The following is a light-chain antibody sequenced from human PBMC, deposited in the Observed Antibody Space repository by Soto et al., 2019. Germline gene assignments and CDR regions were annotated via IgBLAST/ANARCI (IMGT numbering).Light chain of an antibody. Sequence: QSVLTQPPSASGTPGQRVTISCSGSTSNIGSNTVSWYQQLPGTAPKLLIYRNNQRPSGVSDRFSGSKSGTSASLAISGLQSEDEADYYCAAWDDSLNGYVFGTGTKVTVL. J-gene: IGLJ1*01. CDR1: TSNIGSNT. V-gene: IGLV1-44*01. CDR2: RNN. CDR3: AAWDDSLNGYV.